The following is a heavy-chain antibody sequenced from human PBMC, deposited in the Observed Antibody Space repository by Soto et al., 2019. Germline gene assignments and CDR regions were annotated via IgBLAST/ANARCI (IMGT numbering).Heavy chain of an antibody. V-gene: IGHV4-39*01. CDR3: ARLMDEYCSGGSCYVFDY. CDR2: IYYSGST. CDR1: GGSISSSSYY. Sequence: SETLSLTCTVSGGSISSSSYYWGWIRQPPGKGLEWIGGIYYSGSTYYNPSLKSRVTISVDTSKNQFSLKLSSVTAADTAVYYCARLMDEYCSGGSCYVFDYWGQGTLVTVSS. J-gene: IGHJ4*02. D-gene: IGHD2-15*01.